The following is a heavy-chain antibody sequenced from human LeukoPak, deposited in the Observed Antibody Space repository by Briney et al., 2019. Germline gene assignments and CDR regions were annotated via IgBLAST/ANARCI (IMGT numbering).Heavy chain of an antibody. CDR2: INPDGSST. CDR3: ARALKYVDTNYYYYMDV. Sequence: GGSLRLSCAASGFTFSSYWMHWVRQAPGKGLVWVSRINPDGSSTRYGDYVKGRFTISRDNAKNTLYMQMNRLRAEDTAVYYCARALKYVDTNYYYYMDVWGKGTTVAVSS. J-gene: IGHJ6*03. D-gene: IGHD5-18*01. V-gene: IGHV3-74*01. CDR1: GFTFSSYW.